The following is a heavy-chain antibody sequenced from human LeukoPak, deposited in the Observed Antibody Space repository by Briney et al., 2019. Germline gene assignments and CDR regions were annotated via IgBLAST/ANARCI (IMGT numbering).Heavy chain of an antibody. Sequence: PSQTLSLTCTVSGGSISSGSYYWSWIRQPAGKGLEWIGRIYTSGSTNYNPSLKSRVTISVDTSKNQFSLKLSSVTAADTAVYYCARAPRIGPYDFWSGYYLDYWGQGTLVTVSS. CDR1: GGSISSGSYY. J-gene: IGHJ4*02. CDR2: IYTSGST. CDR3: ARAPRIGPYDFWSGYYLDY. D-gene: IGHD3-3*01. V-gene: IGHV4-61*02.